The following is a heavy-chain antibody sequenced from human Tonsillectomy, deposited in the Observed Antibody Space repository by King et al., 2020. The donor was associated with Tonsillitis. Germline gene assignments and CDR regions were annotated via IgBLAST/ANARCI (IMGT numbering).Heavy chain of an antibody. V-gene: IGHV4-61*01. CDR2: IYYSGTN. CDR1: GGSVSSGNYY. J-gene: IGHJ4*02. Sequence: VQLQESGPGLVKPSETLSLTCTVSGGSVSSGNYYWSWIRQPPGKGLEWIGYIYYSGTNNYNPSLKSRVTISVDTSKNQFSLKLSSVTAADTAVYYCASHLILGYCDGGSCYAGGQGPPVTVSS. CDR3: ASHLILGYCDGGSCYA. D-gene: IGHD2-15*01.